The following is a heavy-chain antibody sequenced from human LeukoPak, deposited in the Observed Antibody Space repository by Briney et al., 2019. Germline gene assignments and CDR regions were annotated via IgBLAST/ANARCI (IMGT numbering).Heavy chain of an antibody. D-gene: IGHD3-10*02. Sequence: PGGSLRLSCAASGFTFSTYWMSWVRQAPGKGLEWVANINQDGSEKKYVDSVKGRFTISRDNAKNSLYLQMNSLRAEDTAVYYCAELGITMIGGVWGKGTTVTISS. J-gene: IGHJ6*04. CDR2: INQDGSEK. CDR1: GFTFSTYW. V-gene: IGHV3-7*01. CDR3: AELGITMIGGV.